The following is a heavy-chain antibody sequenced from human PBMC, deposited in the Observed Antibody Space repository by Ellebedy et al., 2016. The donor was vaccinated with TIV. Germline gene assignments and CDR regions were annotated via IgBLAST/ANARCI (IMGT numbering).Heavy chain of an antibody. CDR1: GYTFTSYD. CDR3: ARVLDEDYYYGMDV. D-gene: IGHD1-1*01. J-gene: IGHJ6*02. V-gene: IGHV1-8*01. CDR2: MNPNSGNT. Sequence: AASVKVSCKASGYTFTSYDINWVRQATGQGLEWMGWMNPNSGNTGYAQKFQGRVTMTRNTSISTAYMELSSLRSEDTAVYYCARVLDEDYYYGMDVWGQGTTVTVSS.